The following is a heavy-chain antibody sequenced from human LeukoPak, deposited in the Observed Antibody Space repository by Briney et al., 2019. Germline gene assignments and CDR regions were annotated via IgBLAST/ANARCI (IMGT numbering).Heavy chain of an antibody. Sequence: ASVTVSCKAPGFTFTSSAVQWVRQARGQRLEWIGWIVVGSGNTNYAQKFQERVTITRDMSTSTAYMELSSLRSEDTAVYYCARDRSYYYDSSGYYPLDYWGQGTLVTVSS. CDR2: IVVGSGNT. D-gene: IGHD3-22*01. CDR3: ARDRSYYYDSSGYYPLDY. V-gene: IGHV1-58*01. J-gene: IGHJ4*02. CDR1: GFTFTSSA.